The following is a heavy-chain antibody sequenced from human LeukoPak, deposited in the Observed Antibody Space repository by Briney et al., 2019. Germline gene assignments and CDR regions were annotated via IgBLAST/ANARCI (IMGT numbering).Heavy chain of an antibody. CDR3: ARAARIVGATAYYYYYMDV. J-gene: IGHJ6*03. CDR1: GGSISSSSYS. D-gene: IGHD1-26*01. V-gene: IGHV4-39*07. Sequence: PSETLSLTCTVAGGSISSSSYSWGWIRQPPGKGLEWIGSIYYSGTTYYNPSLKSRVTISVDRSKNQFSLKLSSVTAADTAVYYCARAARIVGATAYYYYYMDVWGKGTTVTVSS. CDR2: IYYSGTT.